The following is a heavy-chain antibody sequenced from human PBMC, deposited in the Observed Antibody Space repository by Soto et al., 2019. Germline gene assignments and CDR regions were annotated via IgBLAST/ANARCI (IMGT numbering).Heavy chain of an antibody. CDR3: ASFAGPSYYNYYMDV. CDR1: GGSISSSSYY. Sequence: QLQLQESGPGLVKPSETLSLTCTVSGGSISSSSYYWGWLRQPPGKGLEWIGTIYYSGSTWYSPSLKSRLTISVDASKNQLSLKLSSVTAADTGVYYFASFAGPSYYNYYMDVWGKGTTVTVSS. V-gene: IGHV4-39*01. D-gene: IGHD6-13*01. J-gene: IGHJ6*03. CDR2: IYYSGST.